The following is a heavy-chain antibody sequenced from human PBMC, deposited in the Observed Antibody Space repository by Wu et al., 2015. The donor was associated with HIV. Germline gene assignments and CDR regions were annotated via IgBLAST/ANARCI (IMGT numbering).Heavy chain of an antibody. D-gene: IGHD6-13*01. Sequence: QVQLVQSGAELKKPGASVKVSCKVSGYTFTDYYMHWVRQAPGLGLEWMGWISAYNGNTNYAQKLQGRVTMTTDTSTSTAYMELRSLRSDDTAVYYCARASGYEAGIAAAGISLPVHLDFDYWGQGTLVTVSS. V-gene: IGHV1-18*04. CDR1: GYTFTDYY. CDR3: ARASGYEAGIAAAGISLPVHLDFDY. J-gene: IGHJ4*02. CDR2: ISAYNGNT.